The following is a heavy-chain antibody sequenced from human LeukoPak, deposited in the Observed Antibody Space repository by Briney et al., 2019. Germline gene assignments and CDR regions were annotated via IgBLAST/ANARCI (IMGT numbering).Heavy chain of an antibody. Sequence: AGGSLRLSCAASGFTFSDHYMDWVRQAPGKGLEWVGRTRNKATSYTTTYAASVKGRFTISRDDSKNSIYLQMNSLKTEDTAVYYCAREGTHTSGYSYLLAWGQGTLVTVSS. V-gene: IGHV3-72*01. J-gene: IGHJ4*02. CDR1: GFTFSDHY. D-gene: IGHD5-18*01. CDR3: AREGTHTSGYSYLLA. CDR2: TRNKATSYTT.